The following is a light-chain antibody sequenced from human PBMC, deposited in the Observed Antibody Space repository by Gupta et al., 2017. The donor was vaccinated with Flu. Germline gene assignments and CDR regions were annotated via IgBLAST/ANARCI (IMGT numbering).Light chain of an antibody. CDR1: QSISSY. CDR3: QQSYSTPGFT. V-gene: IGKV1-39*01. Sequence: DVQMTQSPSSLSASVGDRVTITCRASQSISSYLNWYQQKPGKAPKLLIYAASSLQSGGPSRFSGSGSGTDFTLTISSLQPEDFATYYCQQSYSTPGFTFGPGTKVDIK. CDR2: AAS. J-gene: IGKJ3*01.